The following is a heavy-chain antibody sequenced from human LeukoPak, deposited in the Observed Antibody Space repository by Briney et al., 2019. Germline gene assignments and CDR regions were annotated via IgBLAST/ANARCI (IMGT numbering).Heavy chain of an antibody. V-gene: IGHV3-49*04. Sequence: GGSLRLSCATSGFTFGDYLMGWVRQAPGMGLECVGFIRSKAFGGTTEYAASVEGRFTISRDDSTSIAYLQMNSPKTEDTAVYYCARVRSHDIWSGYSLWGQGTLVIVSS. CDR1: GFTFGDYL. CDR2: IRSKAFGGTT. CDR3: ARVRSHDIWSGYSL. J-gene: IGHJ4*02. D-gene: IGHD3-3*01.